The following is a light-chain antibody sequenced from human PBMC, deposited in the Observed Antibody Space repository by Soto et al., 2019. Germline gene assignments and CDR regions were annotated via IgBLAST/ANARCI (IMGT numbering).Light chain of an antibody. J-gene: IGKJ4*01. CDR2: GAS. CDR3: QQYNSWPLT. Sequence: EKGMTQSAAALSVTPGERATRSCRASQSVNSNLAWYQQKPGQAPRLLIYGASTRATGIPARFSGSGSGTEFSLTISSLQSEDFAVYYCQQYNSWPLTFGGGTKVDIK. CDR1: QSVNSN. V-gene: IGKV3-15*01.